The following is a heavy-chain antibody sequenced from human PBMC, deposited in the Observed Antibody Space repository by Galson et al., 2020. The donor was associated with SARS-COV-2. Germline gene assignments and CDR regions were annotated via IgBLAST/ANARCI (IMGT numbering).Heavy chain of an antibody. J-gene: IGHJ4*02. D-gene: IGHD3-10*01. CDR2: ISSSSSYI. CDR1: GFTFSSYS. Sequence: NSGGSLRLSCAASGFTFSSYSMNWVRQAPGKGLEWVSSISSSSSYIYYADSVTGRFTISRDNAKNSLYLQMNSLRAEDTAVYYCARDLTFMVRGVIIARYFDYWGQGTLVTVSS. CDR3: ARDLTFMVRGVIIARYFDY. V-gene: IGHV3-21*01.